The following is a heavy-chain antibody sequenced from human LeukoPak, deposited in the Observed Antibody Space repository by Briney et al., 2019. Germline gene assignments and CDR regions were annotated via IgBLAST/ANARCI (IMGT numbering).Heavy chain of an antibody. D-gene: IGHD3-3*01. Sequence: EASVKVSCKASGYTFTDYYMHWVRQAPGQGLEWMGGINPDSGGTNYAQKFQGRVTMTRDTSISTAYMELSSPRSDDTSVYYCARRSGSDAFDIWGQGTMVTVSS. CDR1: GYTFTDYY. J-gene: IGHJ3*02. CDR3: ARRSGSDAFDI. V-gene: IGHV1-2*02. CDR2: INPDSGGT.